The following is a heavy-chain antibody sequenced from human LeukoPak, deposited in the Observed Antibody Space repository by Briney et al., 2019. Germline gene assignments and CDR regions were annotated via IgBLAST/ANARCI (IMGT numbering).Heavy chain of an antibody. D-gene: IGHD2-2*01. Sequence: GGSLRLSCATSGFNFDRYTIHWVRQAPGKGLEWVSLAGWAGGTTFYSDSVRGRFTISRDSGRKSVYLQMNSLRAEDTAVYYCAKDGDVVPAAMDYFDYWGQGTLVTVSS. V-gene: IGHV3-43*01. CDR3: AKDGDVVPAAMDYFDY. CDR2: AGWAGGTT. J-gene: IGHJ4*02. CDR1: GFNFDRYT.